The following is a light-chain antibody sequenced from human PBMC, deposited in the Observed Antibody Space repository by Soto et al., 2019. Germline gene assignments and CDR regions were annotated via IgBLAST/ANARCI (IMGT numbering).Light chain of an antibody. CDR2: GAS. J-gene: IGKJ1*01. V-gene: IGKV3-20*01. Sequence: EIVLTQSPGTLSLSPGERATLSCRASQSVSSSYLAWYQQKPGQAPRLLIYGASSRATGIPDRFSGSGSGTDFTLTISRLEAEDFEVYYCQQYGSSPTFGQGTKVEIK. CDR1: QSVSSSY. CDR3: QQYGSSPT.